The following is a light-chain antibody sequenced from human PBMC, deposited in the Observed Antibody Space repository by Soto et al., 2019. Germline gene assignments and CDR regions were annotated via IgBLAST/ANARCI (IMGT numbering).Light chain of an antibody. V-gene: IGKV3-20*01. J-gene: IGKJ1*01. CDR1: QSVSNNY. CDR2: GAS. CDR3: QQYGNSLPWT. Sequence: EIVLTQSPGTLSLSPGERATLSCRASQSVSNNYLGWYQQKPGQAPRLLVYGASRRATGIPDRFSGSGSGTDFTLTISGLEAEDFAVYYCQQYGNSLPWTFGQGNKVEIK.